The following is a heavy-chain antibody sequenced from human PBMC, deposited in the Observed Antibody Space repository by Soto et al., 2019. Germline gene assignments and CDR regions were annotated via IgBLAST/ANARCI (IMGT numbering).Heavy chain of an antibody. CDR3: AREKNCSSTSCYAYYYYYGMDV. J-gene: IGHJ6*02. CDR2: IIPIFGTA. CDR1: GGTSSSYA. D-gene: IGHD2-2*01. V-gene: IGHV1-69*01. Sequence: QVQLVQSGAEVKKPGSSVKVSCKASGGTSSSYAISWVRQAPGQGLEWMGGIIPIFGTANYAQKFQGRVTITADESTSTAYMELSSLRSEDTAVYYCAREKNCSSTSCYAYYYYYGMDVWGQGTTVTVSS.